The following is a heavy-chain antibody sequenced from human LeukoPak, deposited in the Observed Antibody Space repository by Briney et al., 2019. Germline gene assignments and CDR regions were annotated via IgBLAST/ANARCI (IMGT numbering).Heavy chain of an antibody. V-gene: IGHV4-59*01. J-gene: IGHJ4*02. Sequence: NPSETLSLTCSVSGGSISGFYWSWIRQPPGKGLEWIGYIYYSWSTDYNPSLKSRVTMSLDTSKNQFSLKLSSVTAADTAVYYCAREFCSSPTCKFDSWGQGTLVTVPS. D-gene: IGHD2-2*01. CDR3: AREFCSSPTCKFDS. CDR1: GGSISGFY. CDR2: IYYSWST.